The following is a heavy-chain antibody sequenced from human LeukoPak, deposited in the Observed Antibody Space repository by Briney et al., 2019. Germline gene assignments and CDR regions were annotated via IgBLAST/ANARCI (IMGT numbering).Heavy chain of an antibody. Sequence: SETLSLTCTVSGGSISSSSYYWGWIRQPPGKGLEWIGSIYYSGSTYYNPSLKSRVTISVDTSRNQFSLKLSSVTAADTAVYYCARHGYGTSFSPHFDYWGQGTLVTVSS. V-gene: IGHV4-39*01. CDR3: ARHGYGTSFSPHFDY. CDR2: IYYSGST. J-gene: IGHJ4*02. D-gene: IGHD5-12*01. CDR1: GGSISSSSYY.